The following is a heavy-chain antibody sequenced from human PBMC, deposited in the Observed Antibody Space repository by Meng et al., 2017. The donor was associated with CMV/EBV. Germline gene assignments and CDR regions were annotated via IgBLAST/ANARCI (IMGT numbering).Heavy chain of an antibody. CDR2: INWNGGST. CDR3: ARGRTTVTTQTGNDY. J-gene: IGHJ4*02. Sequence: GGSLRLPCAAFGFTFDAHGMSWVRQAPGKGLEWVSGINWNGGSTGYADSVKGRFTISRDNAKNSLYLQMNSLRAEDTALYYCARGRTTVTTQTGNDYWGQGTLVTVSS. CDR1: GFTFDAHG. V-gene: IGHV3-20*04. D-gene: IGHD4-17*01.